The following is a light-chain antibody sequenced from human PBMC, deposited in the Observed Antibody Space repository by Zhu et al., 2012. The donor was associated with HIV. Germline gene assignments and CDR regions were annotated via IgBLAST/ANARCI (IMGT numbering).Light chain of an antibody. CDR1: RSVSSF. CDR2: DAS. CDR3: QQRSNWPLT. Sequence: EIVMTRSPATLSLSPGERATVSCRASRSVSSFLAWYQQKPGQAPRLLIYDASKRAAGIPPRFSGSGSGTDFTLTISSLEPEDFALYYCQQRSNWPLTFGGGTKVRSN. J-gene: IGKJ4*01. V-gene: IGKV3-11*01.